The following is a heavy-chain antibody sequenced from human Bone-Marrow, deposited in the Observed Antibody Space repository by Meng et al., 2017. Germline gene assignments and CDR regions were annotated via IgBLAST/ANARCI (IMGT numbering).Heavy chain of an antibody. Sequence: VELGESGGGVKKSGSSVKVSCKASGGTFSSYAISWVRQAPGQGLEWMGGIIPIFGTANYAQKFQGRVTITADKSTSTAYMELSSLRSEDTAVYYCARETHYYDSRYFDYWGQGTLVTVSS. CDR3: ARETHYYDSRYFDY. CDR2: IIPIFGTA. J-gene: IGHJ4*02. CDR1: GGTFSSYA. V-gene: IGHV1-69*06. D-gene: IGHD3-22*01.